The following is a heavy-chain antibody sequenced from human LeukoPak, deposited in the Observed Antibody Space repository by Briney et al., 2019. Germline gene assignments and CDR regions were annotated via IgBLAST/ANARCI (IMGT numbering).Heavy chain of an antibody. J-gene: IGHJ4*02. CDR3: ARRPDSGSYKNFDY. Sequence: SETLSLTCAVYGGSFSGHYWGWIRQPPGKGLEWIGEINHSGSTNYNPSLKSRVTISVDTSMNQFSLKLNSVTAADTAVYYCARRPDSGSYKNFDYWGQGTLVTVSS. V-gene: IGHV4-34*01. CDR1: GGSFSGHY. D-gene: IGHD1-26*01. CDR2: INHSGST.